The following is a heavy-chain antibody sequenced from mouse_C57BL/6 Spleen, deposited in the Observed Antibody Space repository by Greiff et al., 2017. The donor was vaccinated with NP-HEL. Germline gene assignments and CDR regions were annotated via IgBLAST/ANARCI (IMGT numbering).Heavy chain of an antibody. J-gene: IGHJ3*01. V-gene: IGHV1-42*01. CDR1: GYSFTGYY. CDR2: INPSTGGT. D-gene: IGHD2-5*01. Sequence: VQLQQSGPELVKPGASVKISCKASGYSFTGYYMNWVKQSPEKSLEWIGEINPSTGGTTYNQKFKAKATLTVDKSSSTAYMQLKSLTSEDSAVYYCARDYYSNPFAYWGQGTLVTVSA. CDR3: ARDYYSNPFAY.